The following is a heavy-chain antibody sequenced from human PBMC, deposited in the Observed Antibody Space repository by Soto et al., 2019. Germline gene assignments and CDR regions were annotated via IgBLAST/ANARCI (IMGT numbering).Heavy chain of an antibody. CDR2: INTGSGYT. J-gene: IGHJ4*02. Sequence: QVHLVQSGAEVKKPGSSVRVSXXXSGYTFSNYAISWVRQAPGQGLEWMGWINTGSGYTNYAHDRVTMTKDASTYTAYLEVTSLRSDDTAIYYCARDRVYTGGSDADYWGQGTLVTVSS. D-gene: IGHD2-8*02. CDR1: GYTFSNYA. CDR3: ARDRVYTGGSDADY. V-gene: IGHV1-18*01.